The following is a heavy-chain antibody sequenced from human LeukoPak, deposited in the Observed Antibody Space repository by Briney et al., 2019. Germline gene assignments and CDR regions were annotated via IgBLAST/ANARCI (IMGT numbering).Heavy chain of an antibody. V-gene: IGHV1-3*01. Sequence: GASVKVSCKASGYTFTSYAMHWVRQAPGQRLEWMGWINAGNGNTKYSQKFQGRVTITRDTSASTAYMELSSLRSEDTAVYYCAKDEEYTVRGVIIRGIVDYWGQGTLVTVSS. J-gene: IGHJ4*02. D-gene: IGHD3-10*01. CDR3: AKDEEYTVRGVIIRGIVDY. CDR2: INAGNGNT. CDR1: GYTFTSYA.